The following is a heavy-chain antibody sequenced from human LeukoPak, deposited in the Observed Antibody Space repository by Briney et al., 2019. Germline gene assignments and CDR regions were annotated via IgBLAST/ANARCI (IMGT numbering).Heavy chain of an antibody. CDR3: ARLPGYFGAS. CDR2: ISGSGGSS. D-gene: IGHD4/OR15-4a*01. V-gene: IGHV3-23*01. CDR1: GFTFTNYA. J-gene: IGHJ5*01. Sequence: GGSLRLSCAASGFTFTNYAMNWVRQAPGKGLEWVSAISGSGGSSSYADSVRGRFTISRDNSNNMLYLQMNSLRAEDTAVYYCARLPGYFGASWGQGTLVTVSS.